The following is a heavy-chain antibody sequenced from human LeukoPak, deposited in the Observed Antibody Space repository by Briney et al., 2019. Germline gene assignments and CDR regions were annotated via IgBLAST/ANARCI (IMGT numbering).Heavy chain of an antibody. J-gene: IGHJ4*02. V-gene: IGHV1-46*01. Sequence: ASVKVSCKASGYTFTSYYMHWGRQAPGQGLEWMGIVNPSGGSTSYAQKFQGRVTMTRDTSTSTVYMELSSLRSEDTAVYYCARGGGYDFWSGYYSRDYWGQGTLVTVSS. CDR3: ARGGGYDFWSGYYSRDY. CDR1: GYTFTSYY. D-gene: IGHD3-3*01. CDR2: VNPSGGST.